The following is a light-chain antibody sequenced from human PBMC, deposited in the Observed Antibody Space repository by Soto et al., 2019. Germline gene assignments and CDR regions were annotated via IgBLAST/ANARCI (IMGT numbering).Light chain of an antibody. J-gene: IGKJ1*01. Sequence: DIRMTQSPSTLSTSVGDRVTITCRASQNIRGWLAWYQQKPGKAPKLLIYDASTLESGVPSRFSGSGSGTEFTLPISSLQPDDFATYYCQQYNSYSCTFGQGTTVAIK. CDR3: QQYNSYSCT. CDR2: DAS. CDR1: QNIRGW. V-gene: IGKV1-5*01.